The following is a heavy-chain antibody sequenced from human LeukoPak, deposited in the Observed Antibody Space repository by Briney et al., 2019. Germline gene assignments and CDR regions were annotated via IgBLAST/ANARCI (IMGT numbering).Heavy chain of an antibody. CDR1: GGSISSYY. V-gene: IGHV4-59*01. CDR3: ARDGPLYDFWSGYYRADYYYYMDV. Sequence: NPSETLSLTCTVSGGSISSYYWSWIRQPPGKGLEWIGYIYYSGSTNYNPSLKSRVTISVDTSKSQFSLKLSSVTAADTAVYYCARDGPLYDFWSGYYRADYYYYMDVWGKGTTVTVSS. J-gene: IGHJ6*03. D-gene: IGHD3-3*01. CDR2: IYYSGST.